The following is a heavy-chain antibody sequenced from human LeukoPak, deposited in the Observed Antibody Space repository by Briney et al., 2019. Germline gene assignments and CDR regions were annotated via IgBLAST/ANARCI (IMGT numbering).Heavy chain of an antibody. Sequence: SEILSLTCTVSGNSIISAYYWSWIRQPPAKGLEWIGYIYYSGSPNYNPSLKSRVTLSLDTSQNQFSLKLTSVTAADTAVYYCAYGGDAYKTGYWGQGTLVTVSS. V-gene: IGHV4-61*01. CDR3: AYGGDAYKTGY. CDR1: GNSIISAYY. CDR2: IYYSGSP. J-gene: IGHJ4*02. D-gene: IGHD5-24*01.